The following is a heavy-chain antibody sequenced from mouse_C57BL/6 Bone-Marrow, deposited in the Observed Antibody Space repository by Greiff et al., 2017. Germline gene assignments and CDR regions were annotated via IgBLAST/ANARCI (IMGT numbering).Heavy chain of an antibody. V-gene: IGHV5-16*01. CDR1: GFTFSDYY. Sequence: DVHLVESEGGLVQPGSSMKLSCTASGFTFSDYYMAWVRQVPEKGLEWVANINYDGSSTYYLDSLKSRFIISRDNAKNILYLQMSSLKSEDTATYYCARRAGVYYGSSYWYFDVWGTGTTVTVSS. D-gene: IGHD1-1*01. CDR3: ARRAGVYYGSSYWYFDV. J-gene: IGHJ1*03. CDR2: INYDGSST.